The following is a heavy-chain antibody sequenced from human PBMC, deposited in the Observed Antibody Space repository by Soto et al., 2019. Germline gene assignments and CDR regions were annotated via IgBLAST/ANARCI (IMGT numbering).Heavy chain of an antibody. CDR2: IYHSGST. V-gene: IGHV4-4*02. Sequence: QVQLQESGPGLVKPSGTLSLTCAVSSGSISSSNWWSWVRQPPGKGLEWIGEIYHSGSTNYNPSLKSRLTISVDKSKNQFSLKLSSVTAADTAVYYCASGISSTRTPSGYYYYYMDVWGKGTTVTVSS. J-gene: IGHJ6*03. CDR1: SGSISSSNW. CDR3: ASGISSTRTPSGYYYYYMDV. D-gene: IGHD2-2*01.